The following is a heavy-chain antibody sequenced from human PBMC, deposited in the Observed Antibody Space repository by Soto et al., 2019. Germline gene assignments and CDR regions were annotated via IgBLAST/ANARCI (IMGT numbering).Heavy chain of an antibody. Sequence: KPSETLSLTCTVSGASVSSGDYYWSWIRQPPGKGLEWMGYMYYSGRINYNPSLKSRVTISVDTSKNHFSLNLGSVTAADTAVYYCARDPGYDSSGYFVDYWGQGTLVTVSS. CDR1: GASVSSGDYY. D-gene: IGHD3-22*01. V-gene: IGHV4-61*03. J-gene: IGHJ4*02. CDR2: MYYSGRI. CDR3: ARDPGYDSSGYFVDY.